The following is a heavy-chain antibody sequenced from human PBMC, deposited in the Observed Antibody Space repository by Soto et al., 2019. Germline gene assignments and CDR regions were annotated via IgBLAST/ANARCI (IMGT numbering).Heavy chain of an antibody. D-gene: IGHD3-16*01. V-gene: IGHV4-30-4*01. CDR1: GGSISSGDYY. CDR2: IYYSGGT. CDR3: ARASTGELWVYANWFDP. J-gene: IGHJ5*02. Sequence: QVQLQEWGPGLVKPSQTLSLTCTVSGGSISSGDYYWSWIRQPPGKGLEWIGFIYYSGGTYYKPSLKSRVTISVDTSKNKSSLNLSSVTAADTAVYYCARASTGELWVYANWFDPWGPGTLVTVSS.